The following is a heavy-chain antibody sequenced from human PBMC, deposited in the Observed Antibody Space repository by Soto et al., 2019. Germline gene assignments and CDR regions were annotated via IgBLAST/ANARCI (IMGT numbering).Heavy chain of an antibody. CDR2: ISYDGSNK. J-gene: IGHJ3*02. D-gene: IGHD2-15*01. CDR1: GFTFSSYG. CDR3: ASAKAVVAAALGI. Sequence: GGSLRLSCAASGFTFSSYGMHWVRQAPGKGLEWVAVISYDGSNKYYADSVKGRFTISRNNSKSTLYLQVDSLTGADTAVYYCASAKAVVAAALGIWGQGTMVTVSS. V-gene: IGHV3-30*03.